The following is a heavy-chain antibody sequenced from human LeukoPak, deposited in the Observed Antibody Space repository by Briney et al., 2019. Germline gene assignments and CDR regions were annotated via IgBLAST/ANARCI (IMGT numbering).Heavy chain of an antibody. CDR3: ARDSYCSGGSCYGPSAFDI. D-gene: IGHD2-15*01. Sequence: PSETLSLTCAVYGGSFSGYYWSWIRQPPGKGLEWIGEINHSGSTNYNPSLKSRVTISVDTSKSQFSLKLSSVTAADTAVYYCARDSYCSGGSCYGPSAFDIWGQGTMVTVSS. CDR2: INHSGST. V-gene: IGHV4-34*01. J-gene: IGHJ3*02. CDR1: GGSFSGYY.